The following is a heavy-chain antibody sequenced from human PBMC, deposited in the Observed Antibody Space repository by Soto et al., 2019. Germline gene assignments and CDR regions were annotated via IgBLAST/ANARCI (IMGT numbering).Heavy chain of an antibody. CDR3: ARSLLSVILPLAY. J-gene: IGHJ4*02. CDR1: GYTFSGYY. CDR2: INTLSGDT. V-gene: IGHV1-2*02. D-gene: IGHD3-3*02. Sequence: QVQLVQSGAEVKKPGASVKVSCKASGYTFSGYYMHWVRQAPGQGLEWMGWINTLSGDTSFPQKFQGRLAMTRDTSIDTAFMEVSRLTSGDTAIYYCARSLLSVILPLAYWGQGTLVSVSS.